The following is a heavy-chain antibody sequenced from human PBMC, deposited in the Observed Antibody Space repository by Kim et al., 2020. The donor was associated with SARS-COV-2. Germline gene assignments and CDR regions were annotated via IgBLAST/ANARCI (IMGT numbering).Heavy chain of an antibody. Sequence: GGSLRLSCAASGFTFSSYAMHWVHQAPGKGLEWVAVISYDGSNKYYADSVKGRFTISRDNSKNTLYLQMNSLRAEDTAVYYCARDLYGGNSGGDYWGQGT. D-gene: IGHD4-17*01. J-gene: IGHJ4*02. CDR1: GFTFSSYA. CDR2: ISYDGSNK. CDR3: ARDLYGGNSGGDY. V-gene: IGHV3-30-3*01.